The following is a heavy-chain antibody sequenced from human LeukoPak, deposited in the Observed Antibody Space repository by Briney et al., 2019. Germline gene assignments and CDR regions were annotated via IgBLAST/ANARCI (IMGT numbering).Heavy chain of an antibody. D-gene: IGHD3-16*02. V-gene: IGHV3-23*01. Sequence: GGSLRLSCAASGFTFSSYAMSWVRQAPGKGLEWVSAISGSGGSTYYADSVKGRFTISRDNSKNTLYLQMNSLRAEDTAVYYCATMITFGGVLAYFDYWGQGTLVTVSS. J-gene: IGHJ4*02. CDR3: ATMITFGGVLAYFDY. CDR2: ISGSGGST. CDR1: GFTFSSYA.